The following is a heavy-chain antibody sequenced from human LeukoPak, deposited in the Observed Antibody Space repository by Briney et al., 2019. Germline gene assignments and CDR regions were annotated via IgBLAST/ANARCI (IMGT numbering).Heavy chain of an antibody. D-gene: IGHD3-22*01. J-gene: IGHJ4*02. CDR1: VGTFSSYA. CDR3: ATPQYYYDSSAPPPFDY. V-gene: IGHV1-69*05. Sequence: SVKVSCKASVGTFSSYAISWVRQAPRQGREGMGGSIPIFGTAHYAQKLHGRVTITTDESTSTAYMELSSLRSEDTAVYYCATPQYYYDSSAPPPFDYWGQGTLVTVSS. CDR2: SIPIFGTA.